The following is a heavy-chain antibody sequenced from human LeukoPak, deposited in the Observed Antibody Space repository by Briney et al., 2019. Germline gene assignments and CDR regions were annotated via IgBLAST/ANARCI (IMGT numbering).Heavy chain of an antibody. J-gene: IGHJ4*02. Sequence: SVKISCKASGGTFNNSYITWVRQARGQGLEWMGWISPLFGATGYAQQFQGRVTLTADESTGTAYMELSSLRFDDTAIYYCAKDADIVVIPAPLDSWGQGTLVTVSS. D-gene: IGHD2-15*01. CDR3: AKDADIVVIPAPLDS. V-gene: IGHV1-69*13. CDR1: GGTFNNSY. CDR2: ISPLFGAT.